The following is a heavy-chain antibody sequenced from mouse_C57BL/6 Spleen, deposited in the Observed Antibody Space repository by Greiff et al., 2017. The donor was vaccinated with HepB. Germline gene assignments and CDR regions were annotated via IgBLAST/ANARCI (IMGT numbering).Heavy chain of an antibody. Sequence: QLQQSGPELVKPGASVKIPCKASGYTFTDYNMDWVKQSHGKSLEWIGDINPNNGGTIYNQKFKGKATLTVDKSSSTAYMELRSLTSEDTAVYYCARYDGDYPSYAMDYWGQGTSVTVSS. V-gene: IGHV1-18*01. CDR1: GYTFTDYN. CDR3: ARYDGDYPSYAMDY. J-gene: IGHJ4*01. CDR2: INPNNGGT. D-gene: IGHD2-3*01.